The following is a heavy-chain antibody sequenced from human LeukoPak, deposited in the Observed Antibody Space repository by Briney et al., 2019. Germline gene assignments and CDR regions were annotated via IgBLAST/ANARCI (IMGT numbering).Heavy chain of an antibody. CDR2: INPNSGGT. Sequence: ASVTVSCKASGYTFTSYFIHWVRQAPGQGLEWMGWINPNSGGTNYAQKFQGRVTMTRDTSISTAYMELSRLRSDDTAVYYCASGSDYYGSGSPRNWGQGTLVTVSS. V-gene: IGHV1-2*02. J-gene: IGHJ4*02. CDR1: GYTFTSYF. D-gene: IGHD3-10*01. CDR3: ASGSDYYGSGSPRN.